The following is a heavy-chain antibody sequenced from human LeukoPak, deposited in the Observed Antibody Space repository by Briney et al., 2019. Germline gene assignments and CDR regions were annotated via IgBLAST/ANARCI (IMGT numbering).Heavy chain of an antibody. CDR3: ARDGYCSSTSCYEGVGWFDP. Sequence: SETLSLTCTVSGGSISSGVYYWSWIRQHPGKGLERTGYIYYSGSTYYNPSLKSRVTISVDTSKNQFSLKLSSVTAADTAVYYCARDGYCSSTSCYEGVGWFDPWGQGTLVTVSS. CDR1: GGSISSGVYY. V-gene: IGHV4-31*03. D-gene: IGHD2-2*03. CDR2: IYYSGST. J-gene: IGHJ5*02.